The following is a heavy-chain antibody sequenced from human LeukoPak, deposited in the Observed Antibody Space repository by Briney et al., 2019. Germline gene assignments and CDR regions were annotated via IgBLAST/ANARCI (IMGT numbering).Heavy chain of an antibody. CDR3: ARDGGAYGSGSYSNWFDP. J-gene: IGHJ5*02. CDR2: INPSGGST. CDR1: GYTFTSYY. V-gene: IGHV1-46*01. D-gene: IGHD3-10*01. Sequence: ASVKVSCKASGYTFTSYYMHWVRQAPGQGLEWMGIINPSGGSTSYAQKFQGRVTMTTDTSTSTAYMELRSLRSDDTAVYYCARDGGAYGSGSYSNWFDPWGQGTLVTVSS.